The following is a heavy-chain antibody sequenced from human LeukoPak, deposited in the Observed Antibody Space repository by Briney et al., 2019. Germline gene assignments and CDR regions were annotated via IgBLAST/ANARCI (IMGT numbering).Heavy chain of an antibody. J-gene: IGHJ5*02. CDR1: GGSISSSSYY. Sequence: SETLSLTCTVSGGSISSSSYYWGWIRQPPGKGLEWIGSIYYSGSTYYNPSLKSRVTISVDTSKNQFSLKLSSVTAADTAVYYCARHRIYCSSTSCYTYNNWFDPWGQGTLVTVSS. V-gene: IGHV4-39*01. CDR2: IYYSGST. D-gene: IGHD2-2*02. CDR3: ARHRIYCSSTSCYTYNNWFDP.